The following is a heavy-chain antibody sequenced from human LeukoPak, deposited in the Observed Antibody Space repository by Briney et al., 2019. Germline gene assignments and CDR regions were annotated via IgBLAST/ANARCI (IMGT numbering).Heavy chain of an antibody. CDR3: ARDRSGYDVFDY. CDR2: INPSVGTS. Sequence: ASVKVSCKASGYAFTTYYIHWVRQAPGQGLEWLGIINPSVGTSNYAQTFQGRVAMTRDTSTSTVYIELSSLRSEDTAVYYCARDRSGYDVFDYWGQGTPVTVPS. V-gene: IGHV1-46*01. D-gene: IGHD3-3*01. CDR1: GYAFTTYY. J-gene: IGHJ4*02.